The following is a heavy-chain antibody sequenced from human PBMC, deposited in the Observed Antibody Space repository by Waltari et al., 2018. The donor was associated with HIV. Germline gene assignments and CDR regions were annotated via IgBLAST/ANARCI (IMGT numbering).Heavy chain of an antibody. J-gene: IGHJ6*02. Sequence: QVQLQQWGAGLLKPSETLSLPCAVYGGSFTGYYFNWLRQSPGTGLEWIGEINEGGTTSFHPSLKSRLTLSIDPSKRQFSLKLGSVTAADSGLYFCARAREVNLLEWSIGPEASYYYGMDVWGQGTPVTVSS. CDR1: GGSFTGYY. CDR2: INEGGTT. D-gene: IGHD3-3*01. CDR3: ARAREVNLLEWSIGPEASYYYGMDV. V-gene: IGHV4-34*02.